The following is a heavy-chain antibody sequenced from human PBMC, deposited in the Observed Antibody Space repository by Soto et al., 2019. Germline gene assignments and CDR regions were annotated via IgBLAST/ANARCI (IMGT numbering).Heavy chain of an antibody. CDR3: ARVSAPNDDAFDI. V-gene: IGHV1-2*04. Sequence: QVQLVQSGAEVKKPGASVKVSCKASGYTFTGYDMHWVRQAPGQGLEWMGWINPNSGGTNYAQKFQGWVTMTRATSISTAYMELSRLRSDDTAVYYCARVSAPNDDAFDIWGQGTMVTVSS. D-gene: IGHD6-19*01. CDR1: GYTFTGYD. CDR2: INPNSGGT. J-gene: IGHJ3*02.